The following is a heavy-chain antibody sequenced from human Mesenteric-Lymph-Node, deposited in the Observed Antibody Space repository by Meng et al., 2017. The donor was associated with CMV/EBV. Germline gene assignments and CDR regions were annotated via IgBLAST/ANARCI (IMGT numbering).Heavy chain of an antibody. CDR1: GYTFTGYY. V-gene: IGHV1-46*01. CDR3: ARGQGYCSSTSCYTLHTNWFDP. CDR2: INPSGGST. D-gene: IGHD2-2*02. Sequence: ASVKVSCKASGYTFTGYYVHWVRQAPGQGLEWMGFINPSGGSTYYAQKFQGRVTMTRNTSISTAYMELSSLRSEDTAVYYCARGQGYCSSTSCYTLHTNWFDPWGQGTLVTVSS. J-gene: IGHJ5*02.